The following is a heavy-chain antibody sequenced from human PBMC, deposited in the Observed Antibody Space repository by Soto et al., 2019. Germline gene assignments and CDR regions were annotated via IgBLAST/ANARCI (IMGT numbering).Heavy chain of an antibody. CDR2: INPEETTT. CDR3: ASGGLEPVDY. D-gene: IGHD2-2*01. V-gene: IGHV3-74*01. CDR1: GFSFSTFW. Sequence: EVQLVESGGDLVQPGGSLRLSCAASGFSFSTFWMHWVRQAPGKGLVWVSRINPEETTTTYADSVRGRFTISRDNAKNTLYLQMNTLRADDTSVYYCASGGLEPVDYCGQGTLVTVFS. J-gene: IGHJ4*02.